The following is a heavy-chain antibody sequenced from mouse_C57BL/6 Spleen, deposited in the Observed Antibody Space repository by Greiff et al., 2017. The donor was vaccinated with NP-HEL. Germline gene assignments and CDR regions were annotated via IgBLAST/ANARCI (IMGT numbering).Heavy chain of an antibody. CDR2: IDPSDSYT. D-gene: IGHD4-1*01. Sequence: QVQLKESGAELVKPGASVKLSCKASGYTFTSYWMQWVKQRPGQGLEWIGEIDPSDSYTNYNQKFKGKATLNVDTSSSTAYMQLSSLTSEDSAVYYCASRETGTTGNYWGQGTTLTVSS. J-gene: IGHJ2*01. CDR1: GYTFTSYW. V-gene: IGHV1-50*01. CDR3: ASRETGTTGNY.